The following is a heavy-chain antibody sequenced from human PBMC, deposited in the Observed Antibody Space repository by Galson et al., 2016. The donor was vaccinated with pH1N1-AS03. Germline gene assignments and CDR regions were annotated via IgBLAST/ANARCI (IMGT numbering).Heavy chain of an antibody. V-gene: IGHV1-69*04. CDR1: GGTFNTYA. D-gene: IGHD2-15*01. CDR3: AKGYSATPSGTFDI. Sequence: SVKVSCKASGGTFNTYAISWVRQAPGQGLEWMGRIIPMLNIPDYAQKLQVRVTITADKSTNTAYMELTNLRADDTALYHCAKGYSATPSGTFDIWGQGTMVTVSS. CDR2: IIPMLNIP. J-gene: IGHJ3*02.